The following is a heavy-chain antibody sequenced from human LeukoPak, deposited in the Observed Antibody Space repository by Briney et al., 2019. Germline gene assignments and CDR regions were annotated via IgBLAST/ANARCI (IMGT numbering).Heavy chain of an antibody. CDR1: GFTFSSYA. Sequence: GGSQRLSCSASGFTFSSYAMHWVRQAPGKGLEYVSAISSNGGSTYYADSVKGRFTISRDNSKNTLYLQMSSLRAEDTAVYYCVKGQSGYYYEGYFDYWGQGTLVTVSS. CDR3: VKGQSGYYYEGYFDY. J-gene: IGHJ4*02. D-gene: IGHD3-22*01. V-gene: IGHV3-64D*06. CDR2: ISSNGGST.